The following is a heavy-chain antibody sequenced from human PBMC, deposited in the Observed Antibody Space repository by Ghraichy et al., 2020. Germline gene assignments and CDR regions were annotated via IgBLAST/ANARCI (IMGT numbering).Heavy chain of an antibody. D-gene: IGHD2-21*02. CDR2: ISSSGTHM. CDR3: ARQGNCGGDCYSFLQY. CDR1: GFTFSNFN. J-gene: IGHJ4*02. V-gene: IGHV3-21*01. Sequence: GGSLRLSCAASGFTFSNFNMNWVRQAPGKGLEWVSSISSSGTHMHYADSVKGRFTISRDNAKNSVYLQMDSLRAEDTAVYYCARQGNCGGDCYSFLQYWGQGTLVTVSS.